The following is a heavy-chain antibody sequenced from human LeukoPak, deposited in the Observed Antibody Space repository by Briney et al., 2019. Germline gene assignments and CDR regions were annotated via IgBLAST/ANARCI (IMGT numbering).Heavy chain of an antibody. J-gene: IGHJ2*01. D-gene: IGHD2-2*01. CDR2: IKQDGSEK. V-gene: IGHV3-7*01. CDR3: ARDAYCSTTSCKEYFDL. Sequence: GGSLRLSCAASGFTFSSYWMSWVRQAPGKGLEWVANIKQDGSEKYYVDSVKGRFTISRDNAKNSLYLQMNSLRAEDTAVYYCARDAYCSTTSCKEYFDLWGRGTLVTVSS. CDR1: GFTFSSYW.